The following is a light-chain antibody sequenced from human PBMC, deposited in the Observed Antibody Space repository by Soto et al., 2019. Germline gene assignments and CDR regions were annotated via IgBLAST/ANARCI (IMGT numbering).Light chain of an antibody. CDR1: QSVSSGF. V-gene: IGKV3-20*01. Sequence: ESVLTQSPGTLSLSPGESATLSCRASQSVSSGFLAWYQQKPGQAPRLLIYGASSRATGIPDRFSGSGSGTDFTLTISSLEPEDFAVYYCQQYGSSPVTFGQGTRLEIK. CDR2: GAS. CDR3: QQYGSSPVT. J-gene: IGKJ5*01.